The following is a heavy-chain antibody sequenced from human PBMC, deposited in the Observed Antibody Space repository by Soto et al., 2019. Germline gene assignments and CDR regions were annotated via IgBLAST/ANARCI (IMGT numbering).Heavy chain of an antibody. Sequence: PSETLSLTCTVSGGSISSGDYYWSWIRQPPGKGLERIGYIYYSGSTYYNPSLKSRVTISVDTSKNQFSLKLSSVTAADTAVYYCAREIVVVPAATDYWGQGTLVTVSS. CDR1: GGSISSGDYY. CDR3: AREIVVVPAATDY. CDR2: IYYSGST. V-gene: IGHV4-30-4*01. D-gene: IGHD2-2*01. J-gene: IGHJ4*02.